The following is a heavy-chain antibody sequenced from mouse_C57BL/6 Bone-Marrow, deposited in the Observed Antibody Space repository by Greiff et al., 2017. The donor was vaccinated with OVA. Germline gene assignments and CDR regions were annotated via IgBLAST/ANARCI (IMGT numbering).Heavy chain of an antibody. J-gene: IGHJ4*01. CDR1: GFSLTSYG. CDR2: IWRGGST. V-gene: IGHV2-5*01. CDR3: ATHYYGSSYAMDY. D-gene: IGHD1-1*01. Sequence: VQVVESGPGLVQPSQSLSITCTVSGFSLTSYGVHWVRQSPGKGLEWLGVIWRGGSTDYNAAFMSRLSITKDNSKSQVFFKMNILQADDTAIYYCATHYYGSSYAMDYWGQGTSVTVSS.